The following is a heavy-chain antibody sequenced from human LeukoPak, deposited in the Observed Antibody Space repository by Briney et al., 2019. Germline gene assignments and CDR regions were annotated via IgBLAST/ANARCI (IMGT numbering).Heavy chain of an antibody. Sequence: PGGSLRLSCAASGFNFRDFWMTWVRQAPGKGLEWVANINQGGGVRYYVDSVKGRFTISRDDTESSLYLQMNSLRDEDTAVYYCARLGYSGWNLENWGQGTLVTVSS. J-gene: IGHJ4*02. CDR2: INQGGGVR. CDR1: GFNFRDFW. V-gene: IGHV3-7*02. CDR3: ARLGYSGWNLEN. D-gene: IGHD6-19*01.